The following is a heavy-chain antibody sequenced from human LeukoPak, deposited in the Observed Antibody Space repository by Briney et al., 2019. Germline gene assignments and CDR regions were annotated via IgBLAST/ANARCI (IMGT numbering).Heavy chain of an antibody. Sequence: GGSLRLFCAASGFTFSNYGMHCVRQAPGKGLEWVAFIRNDGSNKYHADSVKGRFTISRDNSKNTLYLQMNSLRAEDTAVYYCAKDRVGTMLEVGDLDYWGQGTLVTVSS. CDR3: AKDRVGTMLEVGDLDY. V-gene: IGHV3-30*02. CDR2: IRNDGSNK. CDR1: GFTFSNYG. D-gene: IGHD3-22*01. J-gene: IGHJ4*02.